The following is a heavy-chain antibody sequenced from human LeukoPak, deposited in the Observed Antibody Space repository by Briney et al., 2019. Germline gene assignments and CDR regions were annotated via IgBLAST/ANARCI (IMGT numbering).Heavy chain of an antibody. D-gene: IGHD6-13*01. V-gene: IGHV3-48*02. CDR2: ISGSSSTI. Sequence: PGGSLRLSCAASGFTFSSYSMNWVLQAPGEGLEWVSYISGSSSTIHYADSVKGRFTISRDNAKNSLHLQMNSLRDEDTAVYYCARDPGNFDYWGQGTLVTVSS. CDR1: GFTFSSYS. CDR3: ARDPGNFDY. J-gene: IGHJ4*02.